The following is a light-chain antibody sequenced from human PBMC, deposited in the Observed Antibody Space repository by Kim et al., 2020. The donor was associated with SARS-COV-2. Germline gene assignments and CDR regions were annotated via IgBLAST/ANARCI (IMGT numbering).Light chain of an antibody. CDR2: GNK. CDR3: AAWDDSLSGRV. CDR1: RSNIASKL. V-gene: IGLV1-47*01. J-gene: IGLJ7*02. Sequence: GHSVTVSCSESRSNIASKLIYWDKQRPGPGPELLFYGNKQRPSGVPDRFSGGKCGTSDSLASGGLRSEDGADYDGAAWDDSLSGRVFGRGTQVTAL.